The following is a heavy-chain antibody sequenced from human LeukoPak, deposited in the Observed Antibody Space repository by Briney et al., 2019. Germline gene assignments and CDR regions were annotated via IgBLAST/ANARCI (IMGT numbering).Heavy chain of an antibody. CDR3: AREWGSGSYYNWYNFDF. D-gene: IGHD3-10*01. V-gene: IGHV4-38-2*02. CDR2: IYHSGST. CDR1: GYSICGGYS. Sequence: PETLSLTPGLSGYSICGGYSWAWIGQPPGKGLDWIGSIYHSGSTSYNASLKSRVTISVDTSKTQFSLKLTSVTAADTVVYYCAREWGSGSYYNWYNFDFWGQGTLVTVSS. J-gene: IGHJ4*02.